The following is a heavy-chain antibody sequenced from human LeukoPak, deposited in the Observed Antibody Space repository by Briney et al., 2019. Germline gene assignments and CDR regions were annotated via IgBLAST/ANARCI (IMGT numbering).Heavy chain of an antibody. CDR3: ALRLYYCYGMDV. J-gene: IGHJ6*02. D-gene: IGHD3-10*01. CDR2: ISWNSGSI. V-gene: IGHV3-9*01. Sequence: PGGSLRLSCAASGFTFDDYAMHWVRQAPGKGLEWVSGISWNSGSIGYADSVKGRFTISRDNAKNSLYLQMNSLRAEDTALYYCALRLYYCYGMDVWGQGTTVTVSS. CDR1: GFTFDDYA.